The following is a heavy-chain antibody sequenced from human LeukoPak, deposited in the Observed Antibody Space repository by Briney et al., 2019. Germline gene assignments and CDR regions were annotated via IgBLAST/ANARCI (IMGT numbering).Heavy chain of an antibody. V-gene: IGHV3-48*04. Sequence: GGSLRLSCAASGFTFSGYSMNWVRQAPGKGLEWVSYISSSGSTIYYADSVKGRFTISRDNAKNSLYLQMNSLRAEDTAVYYCARDPDSSSWYKSYWGQGTLVTVSS. CDR1: GFTFSGYS. D-gene: IGHD6-13*01. J-gene: IGHJ4*02. CDR2: ISSSGSTI. CDR3: ARDPDSSSWYKSY.